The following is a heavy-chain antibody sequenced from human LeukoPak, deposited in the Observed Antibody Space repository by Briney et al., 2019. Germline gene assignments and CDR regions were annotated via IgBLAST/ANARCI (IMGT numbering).Heavy chain of an antibody. J-gene: IGHJ4*02. V-gene: IGHV4-59*01. Sequence: PSETLSLTCTVSGGSISSYYWSWIRQPPGKGLEWIGYIYYSGSTNYNPSLTSRVTISVDTSKNQFSLKLSSVTAADAAVYYCARVGTGVYYYDSSGYYPYYFDYWGQGTLVTVSS. CDR1: GGSISSYY. D-gene: IGHD3-22*01. CDR2: IYYSGST. CDR3: ARVGTGVYYYDSSGYYPYYFDY.